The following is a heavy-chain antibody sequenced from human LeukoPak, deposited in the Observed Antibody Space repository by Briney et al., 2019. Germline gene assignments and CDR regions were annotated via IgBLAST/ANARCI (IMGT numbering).Heavy chain of an antibody. V-gene: IGHV3-7*01. CDR2: IKQDGSEK. CDR1: GFTFSRYW. CDR3: ARDRGSGWHTFDY. Sequence: GRSLRLSCAASGFTFSRYWMSWVRQAPGKGLEWVANIKQDGSEKYYVDSVKGRFTISRDNAKNSLYLQMNSLRAEDTAVYYCARDRGSGWHTFDYWGQGTLVTVSS. J-gene: IGHJ4*02. D-gene: IGHD6-19*01.